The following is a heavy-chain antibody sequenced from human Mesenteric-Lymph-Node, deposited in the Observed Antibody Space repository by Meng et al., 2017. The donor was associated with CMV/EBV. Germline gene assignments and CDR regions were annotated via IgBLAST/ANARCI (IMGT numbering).Heavy chain of an antibody. D-gene: IGHD3-16*01. J-gene: IGHJ6*02. CDR2: ISSGSSYI. CDR1: GFTFSSYS. Sequence: GESLKISCAASGFTFSSYSMNWVRQAPGKGLEWVSSISSGSSYIYYADSVKGRFTISRDNAKNSLYLQMNSLRAEDTAVYYCARDTPIYTPSLYYYYYGMDVWGQGTTVTVSS. V-gene: IGHV3-21*01. CDR3: ARDTPIYTPSLYYYYYGMDV.